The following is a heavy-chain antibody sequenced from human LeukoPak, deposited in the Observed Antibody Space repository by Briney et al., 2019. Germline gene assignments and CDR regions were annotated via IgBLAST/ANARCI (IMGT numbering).Heavy chain of an antibody. CDR2: ISATGGNI. Sequence: PGGSLSLSCAASGLAFSIYAMAWVRQAPGKGLEWVSGISATGGNIYYADSVKGRFTISRDNSKNTMSLQLSSLRAEDTAVYYCAKVSGGLWSGYPDYWGQGTLVTVSS. CDR1: GLAFSIYA. V-gene: IGHV3-23*01. J-gene: IGHJ4*02. D-gene: IGHD3-3*01. CDR3: AKVSGGLWSGYPDY.